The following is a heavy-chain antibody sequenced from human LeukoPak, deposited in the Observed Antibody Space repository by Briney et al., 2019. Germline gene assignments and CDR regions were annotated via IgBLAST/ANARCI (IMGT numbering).Heavy chain of an antibody. Sequence: GGSLRLSCAASGFTVSINYMNWVRQAPGKGLEWVSVLYSDGRTYYADSVKGRFTISRDSSKNTLYLQMNSLRVDDTALYYCARRAGATGAFDIWGQGTMVTVSS. D-gene: IGHD1-26*01. V-gene: IGHV3-53*01. CDR1: GFTVSINY. J-gene: IGHJ3*02. CDR3: ARRAGATGAFDI. CDR2: LYSDGRT.